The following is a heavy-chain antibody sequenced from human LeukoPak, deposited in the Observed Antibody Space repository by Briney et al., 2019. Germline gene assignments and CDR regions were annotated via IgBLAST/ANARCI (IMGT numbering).Heavy chain of an antibody. CDR3: ARWGHFDTSGYFVVDY. V-gene: IGHV4-59*01. D-gene: IGHD3-22*01. CDR1: DGSLSSYY. CDR2: IHYSGST. Sequence: PSETLSLTCSISDGSLSSYYWNWIRQSPGKGLEWIGHIHYSGSTHYNPSLQSRVSISIDTSKNHSSLKLRSVTAVDTAVYYCARWGHFDTSGYFVVDYWGQGTLVTVSS. J-gene: IGHJ4*02.